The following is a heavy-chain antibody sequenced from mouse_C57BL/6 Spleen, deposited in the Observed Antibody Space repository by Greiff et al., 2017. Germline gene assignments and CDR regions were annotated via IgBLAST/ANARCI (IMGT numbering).Heavy chain of an antibody. CDR2: IDPSDSYT. CDR3: ARYRIYGYAMDD. D-gene: IGHD1-1*02. J-gene: IGHJ4*01. CDR1: GYTFTSYW. V-gene: IGHV1-50*01. Sequence: VQLQQPGAELVKPGASVKLSCKASGYTFTSYWMQWVKQRPGQGLEWIGEIDPSDSYTNYNQKFKGKATLTVDTSSIKAYMQLSSLTSEDAAVYYCARYRIYGYAMDDWGQGTSVTVSS.